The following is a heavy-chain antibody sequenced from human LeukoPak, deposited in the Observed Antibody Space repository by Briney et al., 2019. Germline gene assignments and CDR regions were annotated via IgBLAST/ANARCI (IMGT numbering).Heavy chain of an antibody. D-gene: IGHD6-13*01. V-gene: IGHV4-59*08. J-gene: IGHJ4*02. CDR3: ARLGIAAAAYFDY. CDR1: GGSMSSHY. Sequence: SETLSLTCTVSGGSMSSHYWSWIRQHPGNGLEWIGYIYYSGTTNYNPSLKSRVTISVDTSKNQFSLKLNSVTAADTAVYYCARLGIAAAAYFDYWGQGNLVTVSS. CDR2: IYYSGTT.